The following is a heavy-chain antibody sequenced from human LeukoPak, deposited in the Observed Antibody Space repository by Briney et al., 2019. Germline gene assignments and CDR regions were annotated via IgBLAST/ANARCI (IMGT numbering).Heavy chain of an antibody. CDR3: AGVISAMAAEDY. V-gene: IGHV3-21*01. Sequence: PGGSLRLSCAAPGFTFSSYSMNWVRQAPGKGLEWVSSISSSSSYIYYADSVKGRFTISRDNAKNSLYLQMNSLRAEDTAVYYCAGVISAMAAEDYWGQGTLVTVSS. CDR2: ISSSSSYI. D-gene: IGHD5-18*01. J-gene: IGHJ4*02. CDR1: GFTFSSYS.